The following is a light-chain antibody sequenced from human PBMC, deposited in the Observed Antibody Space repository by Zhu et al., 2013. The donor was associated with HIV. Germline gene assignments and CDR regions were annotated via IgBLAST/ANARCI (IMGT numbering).Light chain of an antibody. Sequence: QSALTQPASVSGSPGQSITISCTGTSSDVGGYNYVSWYQQHPGKAPKLMIYEVSNRPSGVSNRFSGSKSGNTASLTISGLQAEDEADYYCSSYTSSSTLVFATGTKVTVL. CDR3: SSYTSSSTLV. V-gene: IGLV2-14*01. CDR1: SSDVGGYNY. J-gene: IGLJ1*01. CDR2: EVS.